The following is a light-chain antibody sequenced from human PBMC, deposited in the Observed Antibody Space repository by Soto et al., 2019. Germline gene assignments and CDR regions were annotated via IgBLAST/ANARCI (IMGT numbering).Light chain of an antibody. V-gene: IGKV3D-15*01. CDR3: QEYNYWHPIT. J-gene: IGKJ4*01. Sequence: SQSPGTLSLSPGERATLSCRASQSVSSYLAWYQQIPGQAPRLLIYDASTRATGIPARFSGSGSGTEFTLTISSLQSEDSAVYYCQEYNYWHPITFGGRTKADIK. CDR2: DAS. CDR1: QSVSSY.